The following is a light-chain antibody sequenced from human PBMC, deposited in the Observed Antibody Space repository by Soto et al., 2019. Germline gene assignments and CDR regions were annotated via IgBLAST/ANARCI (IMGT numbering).Light chain of an antibody. CDR1: QSISSY. CDR2: AAS. CDR3: QQSYSTPQT. V-gene: IGKV1-39*01. J-gene: IGKJ1*01. Sequence: DIQMTQSPSSLSASVGDRVTITRRASQSISSYLNWYQQKPGKAPKLLIYAASSLQSGVPSRFSGSGSGTDFTLTISSLQPEDFATYYCQQSYSTPQTFGQGTKV.